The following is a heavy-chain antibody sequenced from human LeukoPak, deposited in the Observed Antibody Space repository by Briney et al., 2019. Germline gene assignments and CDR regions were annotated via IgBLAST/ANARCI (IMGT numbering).Heavy chain of an antibody. J-gene: IGHJ4*02. Sequence: GESLKISCKGSGYSFTSYWIGWVRQMPGKGLEWMGIIYPGDSDTRYSPSFQGQVTISADKSIGTAYLQWSSLKASDTAMYYCARTYYYDSSGYSTAFDYWGQGTLVTVSS. CDR1: GYSFTSYW. CDR3: ARTYYYDSSGYSTAFDY. V-gene: IGHV5-51*03. CDR2: IYPGDSDT. D-gene: IGHD3-22*01.